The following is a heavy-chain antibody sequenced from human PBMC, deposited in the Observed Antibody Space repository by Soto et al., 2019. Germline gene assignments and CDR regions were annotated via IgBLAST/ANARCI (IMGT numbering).Heavy chain of an antibody. D-gene: IGHD3-22*01. J-gene: IGHJ4*02. CDR2: INPGGGYT. CDR1: GYTFTHYY. V-gene: IGHV1-46*01. CDR3: GREYFDSRGTPPGD. Sequence: QVQLVQSGAEVKKPGASVKVSCKTSGYTFTHYYMHWVRLAPGQGLEWMGVINPGGGYTTYAQKFQGRVTMTRDTSTSTVYMELSSLKSEDTAVYYRGREYFDSRGTPPGDWGQGTLVTVSS.